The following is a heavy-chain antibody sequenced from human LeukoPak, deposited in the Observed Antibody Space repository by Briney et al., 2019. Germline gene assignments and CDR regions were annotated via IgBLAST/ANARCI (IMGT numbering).Heavy chain of an antibody. CDR2: ISSSSSYI. CDR1: GFTFSSYS. D-gene: IGHD3-22*01. CDR3: ARRTSGYYRTFDY. V-gene: IGHV3-21*01. Sequence: GGSLRLSCAASGFTFSSYSMNWVRQAPGKGLEWVSSISSSSSYIYYADSVKGRFTISRDNAKNSLYLQMNSLRAEDTAVYYCARRTSGYYRTFDYWGQGTLVTVSS. J-gene: IGHJ4*02.